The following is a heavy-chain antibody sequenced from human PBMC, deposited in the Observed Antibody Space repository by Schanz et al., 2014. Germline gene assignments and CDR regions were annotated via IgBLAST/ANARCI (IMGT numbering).Heavy chain of an antibody. D-gene: IGHD2-2*01. CDR1: GLNFDYYG. Sequence: VQLLESGGGVVQPGRSLRLSCATSGLNFDYYGMNWVRQAPGKGLEWVALISYDGSSKNHADSVQGRFTISRDNAKNLLYLQMNGLRAEDTAVYFCARDLSSLIQGDVWGKGTTVTVSS. V-gene: IGHV3-33*01. J-gene: IGHJ6*04. CDR3: ARDLSSLIQGDV. CDR2: ISYDGSSK.